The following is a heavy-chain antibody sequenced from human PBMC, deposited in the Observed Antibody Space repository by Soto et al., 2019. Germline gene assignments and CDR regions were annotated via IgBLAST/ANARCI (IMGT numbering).Heavy chain of an antibody. J-gene: IGHJ6*02. D-gene: IGHD3-16*01. CDR3: AKDWGNYYYYGMDV. Sequence: GGSLRLSCAASGFTFSSYGMHWVRQAPGKGLEWVAVISYDGSNKYYADSVKGRFTISRDNSKNTLYLQMNSLRAEDTAVYYCAKDWGNYYYYGMDVWGQGTTVTVSS. V-gene: IGHV3-30*18. CDR2: ISYDGSNK. CDR1: GFTFSSYG.